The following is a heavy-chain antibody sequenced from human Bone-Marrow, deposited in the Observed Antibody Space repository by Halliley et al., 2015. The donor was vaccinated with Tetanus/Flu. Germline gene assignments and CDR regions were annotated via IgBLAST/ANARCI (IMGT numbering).Heavy chain of an antibody. CDR1: GFTFSNYA. Sequence: SLRLSCAASGFTFSNYAMSWVRQAPGKGLEWVSAVSGGGASRYYADSVKGRFTISRDNSKNTLYLQMNALRAGDTAVYFCAKMRYISGRVDPFDYWGQGALVTASS. V-gene: IGHV3-23*01. CDR3: AKMRYISGRVDPFDY. D-gene: IGHD6-19*01. J-gene: IGHJ4*02. CDR2: VSGGGASR.